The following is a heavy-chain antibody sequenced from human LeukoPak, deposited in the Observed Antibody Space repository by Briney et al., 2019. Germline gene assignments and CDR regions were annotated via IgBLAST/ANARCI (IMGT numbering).Heavy chain of an antibody. CDR2: IYYSGST. CDR3: ARSDGGSYSH. V-gene: IGHV4-59*08. J-gene: IGHJ4*02. D-gene: IGHD1-26*01. CDR1: GGSISSYY. Sequence: PSETLSLTCTVSGGSISSYYWSWIRQPPGKGLEWIGYIYYSGSTNYNPSLKSRVTISVDTSKNQFSLKLKSVTATDTAVYYCARSDGGSYSHWGQGILVTVSS.